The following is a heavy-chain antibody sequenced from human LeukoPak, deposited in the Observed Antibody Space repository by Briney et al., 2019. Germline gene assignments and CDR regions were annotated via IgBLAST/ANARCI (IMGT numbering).Heavy chain of an antibody. D-gene: IGHD1/OR15-1a*01. CDR3: ARRRTIQHLTWFDP. CDR1: GGSISSDSYY. CDR2: IYYSGTT. Sequence: SETLSLTCTVSGGSISSDSYYWDWIRQPPGKGLEWIGSIYYSGTTYYNPSLNSRFIMSVDTSKNEFSLKVTSVTAADTAIYYCARRRTIQHLTWFDPWGQGTLVTVSS. J-gene: IGHJ5*02. V-gene: IGHV4-39*01.